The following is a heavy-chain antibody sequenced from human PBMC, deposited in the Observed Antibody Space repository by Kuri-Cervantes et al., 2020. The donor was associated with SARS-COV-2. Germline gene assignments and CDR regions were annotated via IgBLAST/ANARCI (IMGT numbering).Heavy chain of an antibody. Sequence: ASVKVSCKASGYTFTSYGISWVRQAPGQGLEWMGWISAYNGNTNYAQKLQGRVTMTTDTSTSTAYMELRSLRSDDTAVYYCARPRGIVVVPAAVGGAFDIWGQGTMVTVSS. CDR1: GYTFTSYG. J-gene: IGHJ3*02. CDR3: ARPRGIVVVPAAVGGAFDI. V-gene: IGHV1-18*01. D-gene: IGHD2-2*01. CDR2: ISAYNGNT.